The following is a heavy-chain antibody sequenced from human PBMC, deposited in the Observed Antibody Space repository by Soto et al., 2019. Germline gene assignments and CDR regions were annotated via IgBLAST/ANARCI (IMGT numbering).Heavy chain of an antibody. CDR2: ISSLSSPR. V-gene: IGHV3-48*02. CDR1: GFTLGGYS. J-gene: IGHJ4*02. Sequence: GGSLRLSCAASGFTLGGYSMNWVRQAPGKGLEWISYISSLSSPRYYAESVEGRFIISRDNAKNSLYLQMNSLRDEDTAVYFCVREDILGARSFDYWGQGTLVTVSS. CDR3: VREDILGARSFDY. D-gene: IGHD1-26*01.